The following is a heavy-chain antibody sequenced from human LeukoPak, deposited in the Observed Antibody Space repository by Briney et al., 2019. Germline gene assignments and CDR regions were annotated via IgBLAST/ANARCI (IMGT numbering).Heavy chain of an antibody. V-gene: IGHV3-43D*03. D-gene: IGHD1-26*01. CDR1: GFTFDDYA. J-gene: IGHJ4*02. CDR3: AKDTRSGSYMFDY. CDR2: ISWDGGST. Sequence: GRSLRLSCAASGFTFDDYAMHWVRQAPGKGLEWVSLISWDGGSTYYADSVKGRFTISRDNSKNFLYLQMNSLRAEDTALYYCAKDTRSGSYMFDYWGQGTLVTVSS.